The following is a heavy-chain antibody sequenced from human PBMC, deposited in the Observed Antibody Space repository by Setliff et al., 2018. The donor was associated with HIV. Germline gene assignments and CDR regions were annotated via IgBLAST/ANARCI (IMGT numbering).Heavy chain of an antibody. V-gene: IGHV1-69*10. J-gene: IGHJ6*03. Sequence: SVKVSCKASGGTFSSYAISWVRQTLGQGLEWMGGIIPILGIANYAQKFQGRVTITADKSTSTAYMELSSLRSEDTAVYYCARYKADSSGYYYSHYYYYMDVWGKGTTVTVSS. D-gene: IGHD3-22*01. CDR2: IIPILGIA. CDR3: ARYKADSSGYYYSHYYYYMDV. CDR1: GGTFSSYA.